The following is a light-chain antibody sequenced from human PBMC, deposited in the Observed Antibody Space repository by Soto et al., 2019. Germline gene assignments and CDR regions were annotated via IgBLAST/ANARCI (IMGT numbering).Light chain of an antibody. V-gene: IGKV1-12*01. CDR2: AAS. Sequence: DIQMSQSPSSVSASVGDRVTITCRASQDISNWLAWYQQKPGKAPKLLIYAASSLQSGVPSRFSGSGSGTDFTLAISSLQPDDFATYYCKQANTFPLPFGGGTKVDIK. CDR1: QDISNW. CDR3: KQANTFPLP. J-gene: IGKJ4*01.